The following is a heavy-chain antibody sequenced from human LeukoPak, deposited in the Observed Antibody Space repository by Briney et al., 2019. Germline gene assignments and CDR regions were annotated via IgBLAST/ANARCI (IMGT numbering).Heavy chain of an antibody. Sequence: SGGSLRLSCAASGYTFSSYSMNRVRQAPGKGLEWVSSISSSSSYIYYADSVKGRFTISRDNAKNSLYLQMNSLRAEDTAVYYCARDINEDYWGQGTLVTVSS. J-gene: IGHJ4*02. CDR3: ARDINEDY. CDR1: GYTFSSYS. D-gene: IGHD1-1*01. CDR2: ISSSSSYI. V-gene: IGHV3-21*01.